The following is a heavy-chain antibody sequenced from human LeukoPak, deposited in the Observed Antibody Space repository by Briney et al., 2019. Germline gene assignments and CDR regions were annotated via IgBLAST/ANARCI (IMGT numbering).Heavy chain of an antibody. Sequence: GGSLRLSCSASGFTFSSYWMSWVRQTTGKGLECVAKIREDGNEKFYVDSVKGRFTISRDNAKNSVYLQMNSLRAEDTAAYYCARDYSASGSLDVWGKGTAVTIAS. CDR1: GFTFSSYW. J-gene: IGHJ6*04. CDR2: IREDGNEK. D-gene: IGHD3-10*01. V-gene: IGHV3-7*01. CDR3: ARDYSASGSLDV.